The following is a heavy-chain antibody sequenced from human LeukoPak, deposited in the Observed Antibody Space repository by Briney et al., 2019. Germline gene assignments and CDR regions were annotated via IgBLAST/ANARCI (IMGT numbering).Heavy chain of an antibody. Sequence: TGGSLRLSCAASGFTFSSYSMNWVRQAPGKGLEWVSYISSSSSTIYYADSVKGRFTISRDNAKNSLYLQMNSLRAEDTAVYYCARDSGIRFLEWFPRRRILPFDYWGQGTLVTVSS. V-gene: IGHV3-48*01. CDR3: ARDSGIRFLEWFPRRRILPFDY. CDR2: ISSSSSTI. J-gene: IGHJ4*02. CDR1: GFTFSSYS. D-gene: IGHD3-3*01.